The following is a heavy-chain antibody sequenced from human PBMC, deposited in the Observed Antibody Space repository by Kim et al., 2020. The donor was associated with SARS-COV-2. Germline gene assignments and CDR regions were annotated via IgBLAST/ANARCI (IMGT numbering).Heavy chain of an antibody. J-gene: IGHJ3*02. CDR2: IYYSGST. CDR1: GGSISSSSYY. Sequence: SETLSLTCTVSGGSISSSSYYWGWIRQPPGKGLEWIGSIYYSGSTYYNPSLKSRVTISVDTSKNQFSLKLSSVTAADTAVYYCASAETYDINAFDIWGQGTMVTVSS. V-gene: IGHV4-39*01. CDR3: ASAETYDINAFDI. D-gene: IGHD3-22*01.